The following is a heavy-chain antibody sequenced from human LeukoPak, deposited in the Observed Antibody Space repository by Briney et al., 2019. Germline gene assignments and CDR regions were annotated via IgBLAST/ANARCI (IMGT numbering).Heavy chain of an antibody. CDR2: IYYSGST. J-gene: IGHJ4*02. CDR1: GGSISSSSYY. V-gene: IGHV4-39*01. CDR3: ARQWLVLSFFDY. Sequence: SDTLSLTCTVSGGSISSSSYYWGWIRQPPGKGLEWIGSIYYSGSTYYNPSLKSRVTISVDTSKNQFSLKLSSVTAGDTAVYYCARQWLVLSFFDYWGQGTLVTVSS. D-gene: IGHD6-19*01.